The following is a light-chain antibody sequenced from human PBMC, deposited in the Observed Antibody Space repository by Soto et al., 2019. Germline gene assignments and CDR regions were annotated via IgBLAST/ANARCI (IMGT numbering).Light chain of an antibody. J-gene: IGKJ1*01. CDR3: QQYGRSPWK. Sequence: ESVLTHSPGTLSFSPLYIATLSFSASQSFSSRYLAWYQQKPGQAPRLLIYDASSRATGIPDRFSASGSGTDFILTISRLEPDDFAVYYCQQYGRSPWKFGQGTKVDIK. CDR1: QSFSSRY. CDR2: DAS. V-gene: IGKV3-20*01.